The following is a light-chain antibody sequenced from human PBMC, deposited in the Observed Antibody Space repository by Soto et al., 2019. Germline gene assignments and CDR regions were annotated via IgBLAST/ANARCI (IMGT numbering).Light chain of an antibody. CDR2: WAS. Sequence: DIVMTQSPDSLAVSLGERATINCKSSQSVLYTSNNKKYLAWYQQKPGQPPKLLIYWASTRESGVPDRFSGSGSGTDFTLTISSLHAEDVAVYYCQQYYSTPLPFGGGTKVEIK. CDR1: QSVLYTSNNKKY. V-gene: IGKV4-1*01. CDR3: QQYYSTPLP. J-gene: IGKJ4*01.